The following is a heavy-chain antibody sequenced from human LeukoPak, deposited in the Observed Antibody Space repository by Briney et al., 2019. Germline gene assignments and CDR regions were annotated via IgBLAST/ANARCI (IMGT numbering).Heavy chain of an antibody. Sequence: GGSLRLSCAASGFTFNNYWMHSVRQAPGKGLVWVARTNTHGTSANYADSVKGRFIISRDNANNTLYLQMNGLRDEDTGVYYALAGYYYYMDVWGKGTTVTVSS. D-gene: IGHD6-13*01. V-gene: IGHV3-74*01. CDR3: LAGYYYYMDV. J-gene: IGHJ6*03. CDR2: TNTHGTSA. CDR1: GFTFNNYW.